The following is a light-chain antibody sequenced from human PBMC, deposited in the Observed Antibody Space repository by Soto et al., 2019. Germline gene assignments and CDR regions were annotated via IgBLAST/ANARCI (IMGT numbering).Light chain of an antibody. J-gene: IGKJ3*01. Sequence: EIVLTQSPCTLSLSPGERATLSCGASQSVSSTYLAWYQQKPGQAPRLLIYGTSSRATGIPERFSGSGSGTDFTLTISRLEPEDFEVYYCQQYGSSGVTFGPGTKVDIK. CDR3: QQYGSSGVT. V-gene: IGKV3-20*01. CDR1: QSVSSTY. CDR2: GTS.